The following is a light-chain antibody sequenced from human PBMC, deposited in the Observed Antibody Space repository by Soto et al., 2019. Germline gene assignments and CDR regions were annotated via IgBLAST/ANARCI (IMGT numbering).Light chain of an antibody. CDR1: SSDVGAYNY. V-gene: IGLV2-14*03. J-gene: IGLJ2*01. Sequence: QSALTQPASVSGSPGQSITISCTGTSSDVGAYNYVSWYQQHPGKAPKVMIFDVSNRPSGVSNRFSGSKSGSTASLTISGLQAEDEADYYCSSYTTSSTVVFGGGTQLTVL. CDR2: DVS. CDR3: SSYTTSSTVV.